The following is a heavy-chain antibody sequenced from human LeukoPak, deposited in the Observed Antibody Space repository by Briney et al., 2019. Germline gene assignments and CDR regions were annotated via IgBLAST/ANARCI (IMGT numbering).Heavy chain of an antibody. Sequence: GGSLRLSCAASGFTFSSYGMHWVRQAPGKGLEWVAFIRYDGSNKYYADSVKGRFTIPRDNSKNTLYLHVNSLRAEDTAVYYCAKDQVTTVQHWGQGTLVTVSS. CDR3: AKDQVTTVQH. V-gene: IGHV3-30*02. D-gene: IGHD4-11*01. CDR1: GFTFSSYG. J-gene: IGHJ1*01. CDR2: IRYDGSNK.